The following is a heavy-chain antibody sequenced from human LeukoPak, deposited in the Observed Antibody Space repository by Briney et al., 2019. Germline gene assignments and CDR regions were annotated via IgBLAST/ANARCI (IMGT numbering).Heavy chain of an antibody. D-gene: IGHD6-13*01. CDR3: AKSGSSSWYSFLFDY. V-gene: IGHV3-48*03. CDR1: GFTFSSYE. Sequence: PGGSLRLSCAASGFTFSSYEMNWVRQAPGKGLEWVSYISSSGSTIYYADSVKGRFTISRDNSKNTLYLQMNSLRAEDTAVYYCAKSGSSSWYSFLFDYWGQGTLVTVSS. CDR2: ISSSGSTI. J-gene: IGHJ4*02.